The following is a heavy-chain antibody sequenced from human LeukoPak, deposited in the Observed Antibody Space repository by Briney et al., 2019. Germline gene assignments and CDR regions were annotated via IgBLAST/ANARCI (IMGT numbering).Heavy chain of an antibody. CDR1: GGSISSSSYY. D-gene: IGHD1-14*01. Sequence: PSETLSLTCTVSGGSISSSSYYWGWIRQPPGKGLEWIGSIYYSGSTYYNPSLKSRVTISVDTSKNQFSLKLSSVTAADTAVYYCASGYNSQYFDYWGQGTLVTVSS. CDR3: ASGYNSQYFDY. V-gene: IGHV4-39*07. J-gene: IGHJ4*02. CDR2: IYYSGST.